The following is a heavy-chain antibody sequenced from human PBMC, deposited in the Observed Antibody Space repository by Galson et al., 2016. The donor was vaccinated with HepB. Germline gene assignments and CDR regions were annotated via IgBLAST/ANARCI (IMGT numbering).Heavy chain of an antibody. Sequence: SLRLSCAASGFTFSNYGMHWVRQPPGKGLEWVAVIWYDGSHKYYTDSVKGRFTISRDNSMNTLFLQMNSLRAEDTAVYCCARSYGDYALSHFDFWGQGTLVTASS. CDR3: ARSYGDYALSHFDF. D-gene: IGHD4-17*01. CDR2: IWYDGSHK. J-gene: IGHJ4*02. CDR1: GFTFSNYG. V-gene: IGHV3-33*01.